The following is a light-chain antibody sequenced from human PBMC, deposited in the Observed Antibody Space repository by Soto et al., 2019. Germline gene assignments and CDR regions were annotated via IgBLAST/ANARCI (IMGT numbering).Light chain of an antibody. Sequence: QSVLTQPRSVSGSPGQSVAISCTGSSSDVGGYNYVSWYQQHPGKAPRLMIYDVTERPSGVPDRFSGSKSGNTASLTISGLQAEDDADYYCCSYAGSYTWVFGGGTKLTVL. V-gene: IGLV2-11*01. CDR2: DVT. J-gene: IGLJ2*01. CDR1: SSDVGGYNY. CDR3: CSYAGSYTWV.